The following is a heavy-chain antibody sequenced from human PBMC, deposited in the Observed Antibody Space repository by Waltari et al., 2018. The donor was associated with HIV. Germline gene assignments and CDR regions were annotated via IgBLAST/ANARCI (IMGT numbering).Heavy chain of an antibody. CDR3: ARGAYYGSRTYSFDF. V-gene: IGHV4-31*03. D-gene: IGHD3-10*01. CDR2: IHYSGRT. CDR1: GGSISSGGYY. Sequence: QVQLQESGPGLVKPSQTLSLPCTVSGGSISSGGYYWTWIRPRPEKGLDYIGNIHYSGRTYYNPSLKSRIIISVDTSKNQFSLKLNSVTAADTAVYYCARGAYYGSRTYSFDFWGQGTLVTVSS. J-gene: IGHJ4*02.